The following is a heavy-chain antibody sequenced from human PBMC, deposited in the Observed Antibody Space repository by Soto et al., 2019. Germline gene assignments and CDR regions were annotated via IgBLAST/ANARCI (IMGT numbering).Heavy chain of an antibody. CDR2: IYHTGRT. CDR3: VRDEAHYDILTGSSLGRAFDI. J-gene: IGHJ3*02. CDR1: NASISSSNW. V-gene: IGHV4-4*02. Sequence: QVQLQESGPSLVKPSGTLSLTCVITNASISSSNWWSWVRQAPGKGLEWIGEIYHTGRTNYAPCLKSRVTMSIDKAKIRFSLRLTSLTAADTAVYYCVRDEAHYDILTGSSLGRAFDIWGQGTMVTVSS. D-gene: IGHD3-9*01.